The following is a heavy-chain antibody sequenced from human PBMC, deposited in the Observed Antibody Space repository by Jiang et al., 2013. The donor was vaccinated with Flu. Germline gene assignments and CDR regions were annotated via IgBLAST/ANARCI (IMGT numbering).Heavy chain of an antibody. CDR1: GGSINNYY. D-gene: IGHD3-10*01. CDR3: ARDRDYYYGMDV. J-gene: IGHJ6*02. V-gene: IGHV4-59*01. CDR2: IYSSGNT. Sequence: GPGLVKPSETLSLTCTVSGGSINNYYWSWIRQPPGKGLDWIGYIYSSGNTNYNPPLKSRVTISVDTSKNQFSLKLSSVTAADTAVYYCARDRDYYYGMDVWGQGTTVT.